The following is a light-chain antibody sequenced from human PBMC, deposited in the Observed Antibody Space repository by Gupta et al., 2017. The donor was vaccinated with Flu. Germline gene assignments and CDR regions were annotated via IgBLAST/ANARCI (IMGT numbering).Light chain of an antibody. Sequence: DIQMTQSPSSLSASVGDRVTITCRASQSISFFLNWYQQKPGKAPKLLIYASSSLHSGVPSRFSGSGYGTDFTLTISSRQPEDFAPYFCQQTDSPPTYSFGQGTKLEIK. J-gene: IGKJ2*03. V-gene: IGKV1-39*01. CDR1: QSISFF. CDR3: QQTDSPPTYS. CDR2: ASS.